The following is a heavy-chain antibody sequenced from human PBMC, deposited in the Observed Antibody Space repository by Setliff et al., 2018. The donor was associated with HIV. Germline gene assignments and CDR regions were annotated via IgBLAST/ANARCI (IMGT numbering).Heavy chain of an antibody. Sequence: SVKVSCKTSGDTFSSHSVSWVRQAPGQGLQWMGGIIPFFGTTNYAQKFQDRVRITTDEAAPAAPATTVYMELSSLRSDDTAVYYCARGRRSDYYDSDGYLYYYFDLWGRGTLVTVSS. D-gene: IGHD3-22*01. J-gene: IGHJ2*01. CDR1: GDTFSSHS. CDR3: ARGRRSDYYDSDGYLYYYFDL. CDR2: IIPFFGTT. V-gene: IGHV1-69*05.